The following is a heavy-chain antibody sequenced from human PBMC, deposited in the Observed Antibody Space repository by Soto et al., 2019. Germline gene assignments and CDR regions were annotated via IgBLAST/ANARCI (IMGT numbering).Heavy chain of an antibody. V-gene: IGHV4-4*02. D-gene: IGHD2-15*01. CDR2: IYQSGGH. CDR3: ARRITAAPHWFDP. Sequence: SDTLSLTSAVSGGSIGSATWWDWVRHSPGRGLEWIGEIYQSGGHNHNPSLKSRVTMSVDKSNNLFSRRLSSVTAADSALYDCARRITAAPHWFDPSGQGTLVTFSS. CDR1: GGSIGSATW. J-gene: IGHJ5*02.